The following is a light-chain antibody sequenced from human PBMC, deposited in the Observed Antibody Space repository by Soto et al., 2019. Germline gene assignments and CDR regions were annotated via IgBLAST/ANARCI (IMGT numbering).Light chain of an antibody. Sequence: ELVLTQSPVALSLSSGERATLSCRASQSVSSTLLTWYQQKPGQAPRLLIYGVSIRATGIPDRFSGSGSGTDFTLTISRVEPEDFAVYFCQHYGDSSWTFGQGSRVEIK. CDR2: GVS. V-gene: IGKV3-20*01. J-gene: IGKJ1*01. CDR3: QHYGDSSWT. CDR1: QSVSSTL.